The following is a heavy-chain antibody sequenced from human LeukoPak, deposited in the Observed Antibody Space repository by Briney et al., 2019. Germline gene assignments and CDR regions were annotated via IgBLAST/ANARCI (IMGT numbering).Heavy chain of an antibody. CDR2: IKQDGSVK. V-gene: IGHV3-7*01. J-gene: IGHJ4*02. D-gene: IGHD6-6*01. CDR1: GFTFSNYW. Sequence: PGGSLRLSCVASGFTFSNYWMSWVRQAPGKGLEWVANIKQDGSVKYYVDSVKGRFTISRDNAKNSLYLQMNSLRAEDTAVYYCARVGKGIAARPFDYWGQGTLVTVSS. CDR3: ARVGKGIAARPFDY.